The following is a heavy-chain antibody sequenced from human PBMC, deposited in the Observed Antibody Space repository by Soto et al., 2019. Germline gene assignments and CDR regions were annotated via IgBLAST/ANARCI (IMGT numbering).Heavy chain of an antibody. CDR2: IIPIFGTA. D-gene: IGHD6-19*01. J-gene: IGHJ4*02. Sequence: GASVKVSCKASGGTLSSYAISWVRQAPGQGLEWMGGIIPIFGTANYAQKFQGRVTITRDTSASTAYMELSSLRSEDTAVYYCARAVAVAADFDYWGQGTLVTVSS. CDR1: GGTLSSYA. CDR3: ARAVAVAADFDY. V-gene: IGHV1-69*05.